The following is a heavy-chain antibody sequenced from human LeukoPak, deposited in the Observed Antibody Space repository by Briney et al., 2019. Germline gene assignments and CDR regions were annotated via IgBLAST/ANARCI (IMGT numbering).Heavy chain of an antibody. Sequence: ASVKVSCKASGYTFTSYYMHWVRQAPGQGLEWMGIINPSGGSTSYAQKFQGRVTMTRDISTSTVYMELSSLRSEDTAVYYCTRHQYDTTDMEGWGQGTLVTVSS. CDR3: TRHQYDTTDMEG. D-gene: IGHD3-9*01. CDR1: GYTFTSYY. J-gene: IGHJ4*02. CDR2: INPSGGST. V-gene: IGHV1-46*03.